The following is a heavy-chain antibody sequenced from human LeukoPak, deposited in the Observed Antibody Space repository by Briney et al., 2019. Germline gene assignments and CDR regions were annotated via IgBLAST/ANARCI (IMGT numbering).Heavy chain of an antibody. D-gene: IGHD1-14*01. V-gene: IGHV3-7*01. CDR1: GLTFGNYW. CDR2: IKQDGSDK. Sequence: GGSLRLSCAASGLTFGNYWMSWVRQAPGKGLEWVANIKQDGSDKFYVDSVNGRFTISRDNAKNSLYLQMNTLRAEDTAIYYCATFSGAHHKTFDSWGQGTLVTVSS. J-gene: IGHJ4*02. CDR3: ATFSGAHHKTFDS.